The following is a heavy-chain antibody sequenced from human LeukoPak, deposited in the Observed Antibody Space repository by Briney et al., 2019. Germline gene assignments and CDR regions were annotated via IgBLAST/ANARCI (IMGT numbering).Heavy chain of an antibody. Sequence: SVKVSCKASGGTFSSYAISWVRQAPGQGLEWMGGIIPIFGTANYAQKFQGRVTITADESTSTAYMELSSLRSEDTAVYYCAKDRGQWPLAYFDYWGQGTLVTVSS. CDR3: AKDRGQWPLAYFDY. CDR2: IIPIFGTA. CDR1: GGTFSSYA. D-gene: IGHD6-19*01. J-gene: IGHJ4*02. V-gene: IGHV1-69*01.